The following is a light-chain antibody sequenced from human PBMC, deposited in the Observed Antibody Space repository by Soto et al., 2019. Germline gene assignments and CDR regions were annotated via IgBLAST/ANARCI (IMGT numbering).Light chain of an antibody. CDR3: QQLNSYPLT. CDR2: AAS. J-gene: IGKJ4*01. Sequence: IHLTHSPSSLSSSLGYRVTITCRASQGISSYLAWYQQKPGKAPKLLIYAASTLQSGVPSRFSGSGSGTDFTLTISSLQPEDFATYYCQQLNSYPLTFGGGTKVDIK. CDR1: QGISSY. V-gene: IGKV1-9*01.